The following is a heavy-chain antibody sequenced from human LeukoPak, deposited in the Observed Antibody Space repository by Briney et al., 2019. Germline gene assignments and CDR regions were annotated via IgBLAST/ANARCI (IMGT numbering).Heavy chain of an antibody. J-gene: IGHJ4*02. D-gene: IGHD3-22*01. CDR1: GGTFSSYA. CDR3: ARLTTYYYDSSGYSHDY. Sequence: GASVKVSCKASGGTFSSYAISWVRQAPGQGLEWMGRIIAILGIANYAQKFQGRVTITADKSTSTAYMELSSLRSEDTAVYCCARLTTYYYDSSGYSHDYWGQGTLVTVSS. CDR2: IIAILGIA. V-gene: IGHV1-69*04.